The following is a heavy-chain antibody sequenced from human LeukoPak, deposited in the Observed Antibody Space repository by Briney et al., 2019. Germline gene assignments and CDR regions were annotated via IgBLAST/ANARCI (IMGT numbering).Heavy chain of an antibody. Sequence: SETLSLTCTVSGDSINTYHWNWIRQPPGKGLEWIGYIYYTGSTNYNPSLKSRVTISVDTSKNQFSLMLSSGTAAETAVYYCARSYGGNPDYWGQGTLVTVSS. D-gene: IGHD4-23*01. CDR3: ARSYGGNPDY. CDR1: GDSINTYH. J-gene: IGHJ4*02. V-gene: IGHV4-59*08. CDR2: IYYTGST.